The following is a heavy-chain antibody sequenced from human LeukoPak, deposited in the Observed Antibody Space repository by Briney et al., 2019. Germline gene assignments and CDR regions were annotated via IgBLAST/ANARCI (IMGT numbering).Heavy chain of an antibody. CDR3: ARQYYDFWSDQEYYMDV. CDR1: GYSFTSYW. V-gene: IGHV5-51*01. CDR2: IYPGDSDT. J-gene: IGHJ6*03. Sequence: GESLKISCKGTGYSFTSYWIGWVRQMPGKGLEWMGIIYPGDSDTRYSPSFQGQVTISADKSISTAYLQWSSLKASDTAMYYCARQYYDFWSDQEYYMDVWGKGTTVTVSS. D-gene: IGHD3-3*01.